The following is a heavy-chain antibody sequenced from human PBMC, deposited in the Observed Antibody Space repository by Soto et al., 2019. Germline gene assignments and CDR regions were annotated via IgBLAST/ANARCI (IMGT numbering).Heavy chain of an antibody. Sequence: PGGSLRLSCAASGFTFSNYAMTWVRRAPGQGLEWVSAITGDAGGTYYADSVKGRFSISRDNSRNTLSLQMNSLGVEDTAVYYCAKVETYYCDSRDYHYIDYWGQGNLVTVSS. CDR2: ITGDAGGT. D-gene: IGHD3-22*01. V-gene: IGHV3-23*01. CDR1: GFTFSNYA. CDR3: AKVETYYCDSRDYHYIDY. J-gene: IGHJ4*02.